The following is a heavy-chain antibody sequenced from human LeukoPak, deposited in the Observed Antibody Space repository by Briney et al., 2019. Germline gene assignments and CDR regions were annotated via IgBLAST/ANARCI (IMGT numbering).Heavy chain of an antibody. D-gene: IGHD5-18*01. CDR2: IKQDGSEK. CDR3: ARDPSDSDTAMVDDAFDI. J-gene: IGHJ3*02. Sequence: GGSLRLSCAASGFTFSSYWMSWVRQAPGKGLEWVANIKQDGSEKYYVDSVKGRFTISRDNAKNSLYLQMNSLRAEDTAVYYCARDPSDSDTAMVDDAFDIWGQGTMVTVSS. V-gene: IGHV3-7*01. CDR1: GFTFSSYW.